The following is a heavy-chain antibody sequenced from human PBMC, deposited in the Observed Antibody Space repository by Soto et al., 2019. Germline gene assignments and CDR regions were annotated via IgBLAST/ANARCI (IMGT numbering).Heavy chain of an antibody. Sequence: PGGSLRLSCAASGFTFSSYDMHWVRQATGKGLEWVSAIGTAGDPYYPGSVKGRFTISRENAKNSLYLQMNSLRAGDTAVYYCARGSGNAARPNDAFDIWGQGTMVTVSS. CDR3: ARGSGNAARPNDAFDI. CDR2: IGTAGDP. D-gene: IGHD6-6*01. J-gene: IGHJ3*02. V-gene: IGHV3-13*05. CDR1: GFTFSSYD.